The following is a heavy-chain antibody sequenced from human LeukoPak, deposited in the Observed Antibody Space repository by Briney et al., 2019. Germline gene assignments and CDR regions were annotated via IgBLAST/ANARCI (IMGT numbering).Heavy chain of an antibody. J-gene: IGHJ4*02. Sequence: GGSLRLSCAASGFTFRSYWMSWVRQAPGKGLEWVANIKQDGSEKYYVDSVKGRFTISRDNSKNTLYLQMNSLRAEDTAVYYCARRAGAYSHPYDYWGQGTLVTVSS. CDR1: GFTFRSYW. CDR3: ARRAGAYSHPYDY. CDR2: IKQDGSEK. D-gene: IGHD4/OR15-4a*01. V-gene: IGHV3-7*03.